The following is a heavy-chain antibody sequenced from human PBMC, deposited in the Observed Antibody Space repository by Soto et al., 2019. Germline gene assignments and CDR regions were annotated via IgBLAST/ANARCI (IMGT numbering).Heavy chain of an antibody. J-gene: IGHJ6*02. CDR3: ASSSLYGMDV. Sequence: SETLSLTCAVSGVSISSGNWWTWVRQSPQRGLEYIGEIFHDGTANYYPSFERRVAISIDTSKNQFSLKVGSVTAADTAVYYCASSSLYGMDVWGQGTTVTVSS. CDR2: IFHDGTA. CDR1: GVSISSGNW. V-gene: IGHV4-4*02.